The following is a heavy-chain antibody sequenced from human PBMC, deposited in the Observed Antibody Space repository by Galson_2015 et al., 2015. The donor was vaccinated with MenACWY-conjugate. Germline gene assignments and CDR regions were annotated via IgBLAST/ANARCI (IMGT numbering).Heavy chain of an antibody. V-gene: IGHV3-74*01. CDR1: GFAISGYW. D-gene: IGHD1-26*01. J-gene: IGHJ4*02. CDR3: AKTRGASFYFDS. Sequence: LRLSCAASGFAISGYWMSWVRQAPGKGLVWVSRINPGGSSTTYADSVKDRFTISRDNAKNTLYLQMNSLRPEDTAVFYCAKTRGASFYFDSWGQGTLVTVSS. CDR2: INPGGSST.